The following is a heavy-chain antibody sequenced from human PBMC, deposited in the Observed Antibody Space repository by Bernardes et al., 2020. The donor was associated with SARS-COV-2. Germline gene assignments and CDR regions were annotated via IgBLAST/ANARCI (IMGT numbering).Heavy chain of an antibody. Sequence: ASVKVSCKTSGYSFNNFYIHWLRRAPGQGFEWVGVVTPNGGTTTYAHNFQGRVTMTRDTSTRTVYMELNNLRSDDTALYYCARDGTDTSAFYEKVFDYWGQGTPVTVSS. J-gene: IGHJ4*02. CDR2: VTPNGGTT. CDR1: GYSFNNFY. V-gene: IGHV1-46*02. CDR3: ARDGTDTSAFYEKVFDY. D-gene: IGHD3-16*01.